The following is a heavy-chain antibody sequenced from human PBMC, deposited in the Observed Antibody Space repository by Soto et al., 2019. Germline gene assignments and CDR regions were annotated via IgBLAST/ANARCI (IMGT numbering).Heavy chain of an antibody. Sequence: SSETLSLTCTVSGGSISSGDYYWSWIRQPPRKGLEWIGYIYYSGSTYYNPSLKSRVTISVDTSKNPFSLKLSSVTAADTAVYYCARDSCSGGSCYNNWFDPWGQGTLVTVSS. CDR3: ARDSCSGGSCYNNWFDP. CDR2: IYYSGST. D-gene: IGHD2-15*01. J-gene: IGHJ5*02. CDR1: GGSISSGDYY. V-gene: IGHV4-30-4*01.